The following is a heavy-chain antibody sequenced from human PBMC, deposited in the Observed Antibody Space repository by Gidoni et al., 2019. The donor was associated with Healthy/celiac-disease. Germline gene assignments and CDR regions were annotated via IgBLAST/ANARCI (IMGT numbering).Heavy chain of an antibody. J-gene: IGHJ4*02. Sequence: QVQLQQWGAGLLKPSETLSLTCAVYGGSFSGYYWSWIRQPPGKGLEWIGEIHHSGRTNYNPSLKSRVPLSVDTPTNQFSLKLSSVTAADTAVYYCARVGQLVRRYYFDYWGQGTLVTVSS. D-gene: IGHD6-6*01. CDR2: IHHSGRT. V-gene: IGHV4-34*01. CDR1: GGSFSGYY. CDR3: ARVGQLVRRYYFDY.